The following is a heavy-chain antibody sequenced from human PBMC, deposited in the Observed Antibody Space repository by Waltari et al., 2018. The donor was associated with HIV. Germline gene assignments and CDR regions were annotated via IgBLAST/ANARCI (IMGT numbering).Heavy chain of an antibody. J-gene: IGHJ5*02. CDR3: STSRPGAMFGDA. V-gene: IGHV1-8*02. CDR2: MNPSTGNA. CDR1: GYPFTHYD. D-gene: IGHD3-3*01. Sequence: QGQLVQSGAEVKTSGASVRISCKASGYPFTHYDINWLRQATGQGLEWMGWMNPSTGNAGFAHNFQGRVVMTRDIPINTAYMELSGLTSHDAAVYYCSTSRPGAMFGDAWGQGTLVTVSS.